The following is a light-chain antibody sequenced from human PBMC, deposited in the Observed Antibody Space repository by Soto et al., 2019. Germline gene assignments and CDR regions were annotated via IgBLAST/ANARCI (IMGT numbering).Light chain of an antibody. V-gene: IGKV3-15*01. CDR1: QSLSSD. CDR2: SAS. CDR3: QQYGSSPRT. J-gene: IGKJ1*01. Sequence: EIVMTQSPATLSVSPGERATLSCRASQSLSSDLAWYQHKPGQAPSLLIYSASTRATGIPARFSGSGSGTEFTLTISSLQSEDFAVYYCQQYGSSPRTFGQGTKVDIK.